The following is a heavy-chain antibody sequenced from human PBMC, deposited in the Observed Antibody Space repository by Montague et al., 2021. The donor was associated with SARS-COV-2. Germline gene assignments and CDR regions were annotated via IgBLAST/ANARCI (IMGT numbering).Heavy chain of an antibody. CDR2: IYYTGST. V-gene: IGHV4-59*08. CDR1: GGSISSYY. CDR3: ASRYDSSGYYVF. J-gene: IGHJ4*02. Sequence: SETLSLTSTVSGGSISSYYWSWIRQPPGKGLEWIGYIYYTGSTNYNPSLRSRVTISVDTSKKQFSLKLNSVTAADTAVYYCASRYDSSGYYVFWGQGTLVTVSS. D-gene: IGHD3-22*01.